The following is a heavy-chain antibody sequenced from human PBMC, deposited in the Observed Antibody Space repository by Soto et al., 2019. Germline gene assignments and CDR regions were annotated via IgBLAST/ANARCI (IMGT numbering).Heavy chain of an antibody. Sequence: SETLSLTCTVSGGSISSYYWSWIRQPPGKGLEWIGYIYYSGSANYNPSLKSRVTISVDTSKNQFSLKLSSVTAADTAVYYCARGILGYCSGGSCYRPDYFDYWGQGTLVTVST. CDR2: IYYSGSA. V-gene: IGHV4-59*01. D-gene: IGHD2-15*01. J-gene: IGHJ4*02. CDR1: GGSISSYY. CDR3: ARGILGYCSGGSCYRPDYFDY.